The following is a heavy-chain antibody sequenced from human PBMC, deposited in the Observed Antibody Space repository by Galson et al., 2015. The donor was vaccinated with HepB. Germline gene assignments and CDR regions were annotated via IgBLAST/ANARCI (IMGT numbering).Heavy chain of an antibody. Sequence: SLRLSCAASGFTFSSYAMHWVRQAPGKGLEYVSAISSNGGSTYYADSVKGRFTISRDNSKNTLYLQMSSLRAEDTAVYYCVKSLGGYCSGGSCPTSYYYYGMDVWGQGTTVTVSS. D-gene: IGHD2-15*01. CDR2: ISSNGGST. V-gene: IGHV3-64D*06. J-gene: IGHJ6*02. CDR3: VKSLGGYCSGGSCPTSYYYYGMDV. CDR1: GFTFSSYA.